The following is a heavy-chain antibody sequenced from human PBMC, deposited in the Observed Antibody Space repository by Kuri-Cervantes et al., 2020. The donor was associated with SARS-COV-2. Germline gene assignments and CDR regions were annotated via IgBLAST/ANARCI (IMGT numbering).Heavy chain of an antibody. CDR2: IYYSGST. CDR3: ARSRGYCSSTSCFYYYGMGV. J-gene: IGHJ6*02. Sequence: GSLRPSCTVSGGSISSSSYYWGWIRQPPGKGLEWIGSIYYSGSTYYNPSLKSRVTISVDTSKNQFSLKLSSVTAADTAVYYCARSRGYCSSTSCFYYYGMGVWGQGTTVTVSS. CDR1: GGSISSSSYY. D-gene: IGHD2-2*01. V-gene: IGHV4-39*01.